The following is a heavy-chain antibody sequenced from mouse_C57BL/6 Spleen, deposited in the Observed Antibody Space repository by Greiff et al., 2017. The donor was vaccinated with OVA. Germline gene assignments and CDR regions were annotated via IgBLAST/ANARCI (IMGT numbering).Heavy chain of an antibody. J-gene: IGHJ2*01. V-gene: IGHV1-55*01. CDR2: IYPGSGST. CDR1: GYTFTSYW. CDR3: ARERCSNYGFDY. D-gene: IGHD2-5*01. Sequence: VQLQQPGAELVKPGASVKMSCTASGYTFTSYWITWVKQRPGQGLEWIGDIYPGSGSTNYNEKFKSKARLTVDTSSSTAYMKLSRLTSEDSAVYYCARERCSNYGFDYWGQGTTLTVSS.